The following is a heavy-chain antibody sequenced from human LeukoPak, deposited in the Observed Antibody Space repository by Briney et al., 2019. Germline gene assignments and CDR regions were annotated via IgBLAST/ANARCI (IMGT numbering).Heavy chain of an antibody. D-gene: IGHD2-2*01. CDR2: ISYDGSNK. CDR1: GFTFSSYA. Sequence: PGGSLRLSCAASGFTFSSYAMHWVRQAPGKGLEWVAVISYDGSNKYYADSVRGRFTISRDNSKNTLYLQMNSLRAEDTAVYYCARLSSTSCYGCMDVWGKGTTVTVSS. J-gene: IGHJ6*03. CDR3: ARLSSTSCYGCMDV. V-gene: IGHV3-30*04.